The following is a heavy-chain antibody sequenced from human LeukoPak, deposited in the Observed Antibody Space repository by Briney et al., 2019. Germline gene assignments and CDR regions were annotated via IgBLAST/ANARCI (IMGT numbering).Heavy chain of an antibody. V-gene: IGHV4-59*01. Sequence: PSETLSLTCTVSGGSISYYYWSWIRQPPGKGLEWIGYIYYSGSTSYDPSLKSRVTISVDTSRNQFSLRLTSVTAADTAVYYCASHDSTLDAFDIWGQGTMVTVSS. CDR3: ASHDSTLDAFDI. CDR1: GGSISYYY. D-gene: IGHD3-22*01. J-gene: IGHJ3*02. CDR2: IYYSGST.